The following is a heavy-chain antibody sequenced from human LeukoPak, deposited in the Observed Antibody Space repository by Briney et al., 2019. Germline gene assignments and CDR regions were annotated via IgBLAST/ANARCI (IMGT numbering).Heavy chain of an antibody. CDR3: ARAPPYYDILTGYPSWFDP. V-gene: IGHV3-33*01. CDR2: IWYDGSNK. D-gene: IGHD3-9*01. Sequence: GRSLRLSCAASGFTFSSYGMHWVRQAPGKGLEWVAVIWYDGSNKYYADSVKGRFTISRDNSKNTLYLQMNSLRAEDTAVYYCARAPPYYDILTGYPSWFDPWGQGTLVTVSS. CDR1: GFTFSSYG. J-gene: IGHJ5*02.